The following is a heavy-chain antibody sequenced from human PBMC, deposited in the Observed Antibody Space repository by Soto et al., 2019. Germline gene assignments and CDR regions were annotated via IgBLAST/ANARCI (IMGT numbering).Heavy chain of an antibody. CDR3: AKDLFLSVSWAHSYYGMDV. V-gene: IGHV3-30*18. Sequence: GGSLRLSCAAHGFTLSSSGMHWVRQGPGKGLEWVAVISYDGSNKYYADSVKGRFTISRDNSKNTLYLQMNSLRAEDTAVYYFAKDLFLSVSWAHSYYGMDVSAQGTTVPGSS. CDR1: GFTLSSSG. CDR2: ISYDGSNK. D-gene: IGHD2-8*01. J-gene: IGHJ6*02.